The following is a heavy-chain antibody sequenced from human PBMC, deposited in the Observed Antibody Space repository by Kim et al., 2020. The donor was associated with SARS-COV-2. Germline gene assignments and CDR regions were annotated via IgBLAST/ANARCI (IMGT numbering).Heavy chain of an antibody. V-gene: IGHV4-31*03. Sequence: SETLSLTCTVSGGSISSGGYYWSWIRQHPGKGLEWIGYIYYSGSTYYNPSLKSRVTISVDTSKNQFSLKLSSVTAADTAVYYCARVPLLRWPFDYWGQGTLVTVSS. J-gene: IGHJ4*02. CDR2: IYYSGST. D-gene: IGHD4-17*01. CDR1: GGSISSGGYY. CDR3: ARVPLLRWPFDY.